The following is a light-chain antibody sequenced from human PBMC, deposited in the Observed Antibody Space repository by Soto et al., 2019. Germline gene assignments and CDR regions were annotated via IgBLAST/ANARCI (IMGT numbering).Light chain of an antibody. CDR3: QQYNTYPLT. CDR2: DAS. CDR1: QTISNW. J-gene: IGKJ4*01. Sequence: DIQMTQSPSTLSASVGDRVTITCRASQTISNWLAWYQQKPGKAPKVLIFDASTLDGGAPSRFSGRRSGTDFTLTISSLQPSDFATYYCQQYNTYPLTFGGGTKVEI. V-gene: IGKV1-5*01.